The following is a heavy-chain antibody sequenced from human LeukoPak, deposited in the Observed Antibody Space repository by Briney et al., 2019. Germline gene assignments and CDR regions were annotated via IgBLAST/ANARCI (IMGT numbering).Heavy chain of an antibody. Sequence: PSETLSLTCTVSGASISSSTDYWSWIRQPPGKGLEWIGEINHSGSTNYNPSLKSRVTISVDTSKNQFSLKLSSVTAADTAVYYCARVSPFGMIVVVRRGAFDYWGQGTLVTVSS. D-gene: IGHD3-22*01. CDR1: GASISSSTDY. CDR2: INHSGST. CDR3: ARVSPFGMIVVVRRGAFDY. V-gene: IGHV4-39*07. J-gene: IGHJ4*02.